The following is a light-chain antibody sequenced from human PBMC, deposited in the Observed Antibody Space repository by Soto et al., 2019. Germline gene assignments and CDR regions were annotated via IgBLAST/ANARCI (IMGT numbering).Light chain of an antibody. CDR1: QGVSSK. J-gene: IGKJ1*01. V-gene: IGKV3-15*01. CDR2: GAS. Sequence: DIVLTQSPGTLSVSPGERATLSCRASQGVSSKLAWYQQKPGQAPRLLFYGASTGATGIPARFSGSGSETEFTLSISSLQSEDFAVYYCQQYNNWPGTFGQGTKVEIK. CDR3: QQYNNWPGT.